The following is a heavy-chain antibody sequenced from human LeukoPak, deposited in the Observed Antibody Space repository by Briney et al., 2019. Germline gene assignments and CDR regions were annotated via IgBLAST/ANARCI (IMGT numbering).Heavy chain of an antibody. V-gene: IGHV1-2*02. CDR1: GYTFTGYY. Sequence: ASVKVSCKASGYTFTGYYMHWVRQAPGQGLEWMGWINPNSGGTNYAQKFQGRVTMTRDTSISTAYMELSRLRSDDTAVYYCARVYYDSSGFDYWGQGTLVTVSS. D-gene: IGHD3-22*01. J-gene: IGHJ4*02. CDR3: ARVYYDSSGFDY. CDR2: INPNSGGT.